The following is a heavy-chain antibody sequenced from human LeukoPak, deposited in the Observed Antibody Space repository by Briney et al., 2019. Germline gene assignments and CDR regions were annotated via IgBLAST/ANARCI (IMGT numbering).Heavy chain of an antibody. V-gene: IGHV3-23*01. CDR3: AKAFRDYDSSSYSAFDI. J-gene: IGHJ3*02. CDR2: IFGRA. CDR1: GFTLTSYA. D-gene: IGHD6-13*01. Sequence: GGSLRLSCAASGFTLTSYAMSWVPAALGEGLGWVSHIFGRADYATTVKARCTVSRDNYKNIMYLQMSSLRADDTAVYYCAKAFRDYDSSSYSAFDIWGQGTMVTVSS.